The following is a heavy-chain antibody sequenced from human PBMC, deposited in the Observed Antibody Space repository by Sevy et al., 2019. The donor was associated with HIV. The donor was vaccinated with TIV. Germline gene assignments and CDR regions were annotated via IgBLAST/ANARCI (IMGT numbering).Heavy chain of an antibody. D-gene: IGHD1-1*01. J-gene: IGHJ6*02. Sequence: GGCLRLSCVVSGISFTTSGMHWVRQAPGKGLEWVAVISYHGRDKFYPESVKGRSTISRDNSKNMLYLQMNSLRAEDTAVYYCAKDVTGYNGMDVWGHGTMVTVSS. CDR3: AKDVTGYNGMDV. CDR2: ISYHGRDK. V-gene: IGHV3-30*18. CDR1: GISFTTSG.